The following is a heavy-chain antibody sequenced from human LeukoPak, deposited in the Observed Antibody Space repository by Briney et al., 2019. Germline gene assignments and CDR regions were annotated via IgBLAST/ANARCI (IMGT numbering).Heavy chain of an antibody. CDR3: ARGKGTMVRGVITYYFDY. V-gene: IGHV1-69*10. J-gene: IGHJ4*02. D-gene: IGHD3-10*01. Sequence: GASVKVSCTASGGTFSSYAISWVRQAPGQGLEWMGRIIPILGIANYAQKFQGRVTITADKSTSTAYMELSSLRSEDTAVYYCARGKGTMVRGVITYYFDYWGQGTLVTVSS. CDR2: IIPILGIA. CDR1: GGTFSSYA.